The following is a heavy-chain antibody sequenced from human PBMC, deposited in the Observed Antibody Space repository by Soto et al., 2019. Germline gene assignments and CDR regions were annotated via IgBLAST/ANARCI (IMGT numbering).Heavy chain of an antibody. D-gene: IGHD6-6*01. CDR3: VIPTRSVRGMGV. Sequence: EVQLVESGGGLAQPGGSLRLSCAASGFTFSNFWMGWARQAPGKGLEWVANIKGDGSVTQYVASVEGRFTISRDNAKYSLYLQMNSLRVEDTALYYCVIPTRSVRGMGVWGQGTTVTVSS. V-gene: IGHV3-7*03. CDR2: IKGDGSVT. CDR1: GFTFSNFW. J-gene: IGHJ6*02.